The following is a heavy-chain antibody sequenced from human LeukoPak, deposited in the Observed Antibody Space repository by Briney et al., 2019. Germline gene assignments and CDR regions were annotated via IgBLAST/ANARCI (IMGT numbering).Heavy chain of an antibody. V-gene: IGHV5-51*01. CDR1: GYSFTNYW. CDR2: IYPGDSDT. CDR3: ATSPGPTTSGT. J-gene: IGHJ5*02. D-gene: IGHD4-11*01. Sequence: GESLKISCTVSGYSFTNYWIGWVRQMPGKGLEWMGIIYPGDSDTRYSPSFQGQVTISADKSISTAYLQWTSLKASDTAMYYCATSPGPTTSGTWGQGTLVTVSS.